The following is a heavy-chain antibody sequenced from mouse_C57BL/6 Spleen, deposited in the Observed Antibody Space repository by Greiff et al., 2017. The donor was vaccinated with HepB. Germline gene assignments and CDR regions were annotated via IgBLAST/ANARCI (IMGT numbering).Heavy chain of an antibody. D-gene: IGHD1-1*01. J-gene: IGHJ1*03. CDR1: GYTFTSYN. CDR2: IYPGNGDT. Sequence: VQLQQSGAELVRPGASVKMSCKASGYTFTSYNMHWVKQTPRQGLEWIGAIYPGNGDTSYNQKFKGKATLTVDKSSSTAYMQLSSLTSEDSAVYFCARGFITTVVAKDYWYFDVWGTGTTVTVSS. CDR3: ARGFITTVVAKDYWYFDV. V-gene: IGHV1-12*01.